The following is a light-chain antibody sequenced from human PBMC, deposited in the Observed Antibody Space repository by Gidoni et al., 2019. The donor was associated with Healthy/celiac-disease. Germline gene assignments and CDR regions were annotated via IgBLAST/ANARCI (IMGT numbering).Light chain of an antibody. J-gene: IGLJ1*01. CDR1: SSAVGGYNY. Sequence: QSALTQPASVSGSPGQSITISCTGTSSAVGGYNYVSWYQQHPGKAPKLIIYDVSNRPSGVSNRFSGSKSGNTASLTISGLQAEDEADYYCSSYTSSSTQVFGTGTKVTVL. CDR3: SSYTSSSTQV. CDR2: DVS. V-gene: IGLV2-14*03.